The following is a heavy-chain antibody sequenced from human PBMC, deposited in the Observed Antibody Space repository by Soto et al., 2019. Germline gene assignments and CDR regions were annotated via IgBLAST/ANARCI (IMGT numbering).Heavy chain of an antibody. CDR2: IYYSGNT. CDR1: GGSIGSDNYY. D-gene: IGHD5-12*01. Sequence: PSETLSLTCTVSGGSIGSDNYYWGWIRQPPEKGLEWIGSIYYSGNTHSNPSLMSRVSMSLDKSKNHFYLNLTPVTAADTAMYYCARHRGRWLQFPFDFWGQGTPVTVSS. V-gene: IGHV4-39*01. CDR3: ARHRGRWLQFPFDF. J-gene: IGHJ4*02.